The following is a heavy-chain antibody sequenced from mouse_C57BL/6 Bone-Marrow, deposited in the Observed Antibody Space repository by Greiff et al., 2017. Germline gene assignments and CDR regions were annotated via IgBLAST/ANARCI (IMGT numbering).Heavy chain of an antibody. D-gene: IGHD2-4*01. CDR1: GYTFTSYW. Sequence: QVQLQQPGAELVRPGTSVKLSCKASGYTFTSYWMHWVKQRPGQGLEWIGVIDPSDSYTTYNQKFKGKATLTVDTSSSTANMQLSSLTSEDSAVYYCARRDYGLGYWGQGTTLTVSS. J-gene: IGHJ2*01. V-gene: IGHV1-59*01. CDR2: IDPSDSYT. CDR3: ARRDYGLGY.